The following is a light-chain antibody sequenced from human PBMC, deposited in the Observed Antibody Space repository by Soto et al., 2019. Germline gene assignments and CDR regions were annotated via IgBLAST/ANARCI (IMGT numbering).Light chain of an antibody. J-gene: IGKJ1*01. Sequence: EIVMTQSPGTLSVSPGERATLSCRVSQSVGSNLAWYQQKPGQAHRLLIYGASTRATGIPVRFTGSGSGTEFTLTISSLQSEDFALYYCQHYSNWPPWTFGQGTKVDIK. V-gene: IGKV3-15*01. CDR2: GAS. CDR1: QSVGSN. CDR3: QHYSNWPPWT.